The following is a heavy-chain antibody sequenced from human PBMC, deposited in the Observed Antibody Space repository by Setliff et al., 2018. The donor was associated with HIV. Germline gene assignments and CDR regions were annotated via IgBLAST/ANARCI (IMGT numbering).Heavy chain of an antibody. D-gene: IGHD3-9*01. CDR1: GGSISSGSYY. V-gene: IGHV4-61*02. J-gene: IGHJ6*03. CDR3: ARDVRYYDILTGYGAFYYYYMDV. CDR2: IYTSGST. Sequence: SETLSLTCTVSGGSISSGSYYWSWTRQPAGKGLEWIGRIYTSGSTNYNPSLKSRVTISVDTSKNQFSLKLSSVTAADTAVYYCARDVRYYDILTGYGAFYYYYMDVWGKGTTVTVSS.